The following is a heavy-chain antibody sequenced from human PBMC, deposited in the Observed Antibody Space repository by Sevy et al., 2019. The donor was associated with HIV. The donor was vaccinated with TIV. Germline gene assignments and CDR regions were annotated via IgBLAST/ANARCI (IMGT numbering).Heavy chain of an antibody. CDR3: AKEIGSSGGDLYYYGMDV. Sequence: GGSLRLSCAASGFIFTTYGMHWVRQAPGKGLEWVAIVSYDGSNKFYADSVKGRFTISRDNSKNTLYLQMNSLRTEDTAVYYCAKEIGSSGGDLYYYGMDVWGQGTTVTVFS. CDR1: GFIFTTYG. J-gene: IGHJ6*02. CDR2: VSYDGSNK. D-gene: IGHD6-19*01. V-gene: IGHV3-30*18.